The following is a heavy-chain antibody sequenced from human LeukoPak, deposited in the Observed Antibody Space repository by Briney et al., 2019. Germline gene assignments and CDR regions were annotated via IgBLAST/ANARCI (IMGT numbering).Heavy chain of an antibody. V-gene: IGHV1-69*05. D-gene: IGHD4-17*01. CDR2: IIPIFGTA. CDR1: GGTFSSYA. CDR3: ARAGYDYGDSSDF. Sequence: ASVKVSCKASGGTFSSYAISWVRQAPGQGLEWMGGIIPIFGTASYAQKFQGRVTITTDESTSTAYMEVSRLTSDDTAVYFCARAGYDYGDSSDFWGQGTLVTVSS. J-gene: IGHJ4*02.